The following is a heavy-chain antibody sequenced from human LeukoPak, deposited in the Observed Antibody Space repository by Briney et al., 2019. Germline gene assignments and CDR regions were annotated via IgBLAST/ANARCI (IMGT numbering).Heavy chain of an antibody. Sequence: SETLSLTCTVSGYSISSGYYWGWIRQPPGKGLEWIGSIYHSGGTYYNPSLKSRVTISVDTSKNQFSLKLSSVTAADTAVYYCARDPVFDSWGQGTLVTVSS. J-gene: IGHJ5*01. CDR2: IYHSGGT. CDR1: GYSISSGYY. V-gene: IGHV4-38-2*02. CDR3: ARDPVFDS.